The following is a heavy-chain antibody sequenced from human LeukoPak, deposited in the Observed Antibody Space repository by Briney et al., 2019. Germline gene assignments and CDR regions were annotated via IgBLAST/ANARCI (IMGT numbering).Heavy chain of an antibody. D-gene: IGHD4-11*01. J-gene: IGHJ4*01. V-gene: IGHV3-33*01. Sequence: GGSLRLSCAASGFIFSHHGMHWVRQAPGKGLEWVAVIWSDATNRFYADSVKGRFTISRDNSQNTVSLQMNSLRVKDTAIYYCARDAQRGFDYSDSLKNWGHGTLVTVSS. CDR3: ARDAQRGFDYSDSLKN. CDR1: GFIFSHHG. CDR2: IWSDATNR.